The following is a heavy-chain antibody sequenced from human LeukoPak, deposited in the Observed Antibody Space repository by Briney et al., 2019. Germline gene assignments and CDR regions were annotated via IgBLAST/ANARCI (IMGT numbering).Heavy chain of an antibody. CDR1: GYTFTGYY. CDR2: INPNSGGT. Sequence: ASVKVSCKASGYTFTGYYMHWVRQAPGQGLEWMGWINPNSGGTNYAQKFQGRVTMTRDTSISTAYMELSRLRSDDTAVYYCAVNYYGWGSSAIHRYGMDVWGQGTTVTVSS. D-gene: IGHD3-10*01. CDR3: AVNYYGWGSSAIHRYGMDV. V-gene: IGHV1-2*02. J-gene: IGHJ6*02.